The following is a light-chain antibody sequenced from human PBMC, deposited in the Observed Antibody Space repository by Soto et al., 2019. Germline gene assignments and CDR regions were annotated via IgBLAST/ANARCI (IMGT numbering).Light chain of an antibody. J-gene: IGKJ5*01. V-gene: IGKV3-20*01. CDR1: QAVSSSY. CDR2: GAS. Sequence: VLTQSPDTLSLSXGXXXXXXXXASQAVSSSYLAWYQQKPGQAPRLLIFGASTRAAGIPARFSGSGSGTEFTLTISIQAPEDFAVYYCQQDGIPITFCEVTRLDI. CDR3: QQDGIPIT.